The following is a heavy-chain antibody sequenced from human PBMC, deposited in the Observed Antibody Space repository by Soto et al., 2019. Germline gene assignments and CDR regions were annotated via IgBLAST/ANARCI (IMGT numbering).Heavy chain of an antibody. CDR1: GYTFISYG. CDR2: ISAYNGNT. Sequence: ASVKVSCKATGYTFISYGINWVRQAPGQGLEWMGWISAYNGNTKYAQKYQGRVTMTTDTSTSTAYMDVRSLRSDDTAVYYCARGTAVGAISHGSYYRYGMDVWGQGTTVTVSS. V-gene: IGHV1-18*01. CDR3: ARGTAVGAISHGSYYRYGMDV. D-gene: IGHD1-26*01. J-gene: IGHJ6*02.